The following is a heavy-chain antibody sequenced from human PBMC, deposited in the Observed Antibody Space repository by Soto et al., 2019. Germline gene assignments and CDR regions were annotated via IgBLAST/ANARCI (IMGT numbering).Heavy chain of an antibody. CDR2: INPGNGDT. J-gene: IGHJ6*02. CDR1: GYSFTKYG. CDR3: ARTDCSSTSCYNYYYYGMDV. Sequence: GASVKVSCKTSGYSFTKYGLHWVRQAPGQRLEWMGWINPGNGDTKYSQKFQGRVTITRDTSATTAYMELSSLRSEDSAVFYCARTDCSSTSCYNYYYYGMDVWGQGTTVT. D-gene: IGHD2-2*01. V-gene: IGHV1-3*01.